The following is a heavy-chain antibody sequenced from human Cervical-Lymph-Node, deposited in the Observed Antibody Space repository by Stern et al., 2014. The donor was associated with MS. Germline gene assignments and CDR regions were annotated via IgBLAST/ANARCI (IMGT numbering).Heavy chain of an antibody. CDR1: GDTFSSLD. CDR3: ARHQAGIAAD. V-gene: IGHV1-69*01. Sequence: VQLGQSGAEVKKPGSSVKVSCKASGDTFSSLDIGWVRQAPGPGPEWLGGTTPLFGAANYAQNFQGRVTFSSDDSTSTTYMELSSLRSEDTAVYYCARHQAGIAADWGQGTLVTVSS. CDR2: TTPLFGAA. J-gene: IGHJ4*02. D-gene: IGHD6-13*01.